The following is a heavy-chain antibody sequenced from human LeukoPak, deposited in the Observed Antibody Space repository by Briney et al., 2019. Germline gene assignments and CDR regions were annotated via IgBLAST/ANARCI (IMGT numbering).Heavy chain of an antibody. CDR2: INTDGSST. Sequence: PGGFLRLPCAASGFTFSSYWMHWVRQAPGKGLLWVSRINTDGSSTNFADSVRGRFTISRDNAKNTLYLQMNSLRAEDTAVYYCTRDLSGTYYGRFDYWGQGTLVTVSS. CDR3: TRDLSGTYYGRFDY. CDR1: GFTFSSYW. V-gene: IGHV3-74*01. J-gene: IGHJ4*02. D-gene: IGHD1-26*01.